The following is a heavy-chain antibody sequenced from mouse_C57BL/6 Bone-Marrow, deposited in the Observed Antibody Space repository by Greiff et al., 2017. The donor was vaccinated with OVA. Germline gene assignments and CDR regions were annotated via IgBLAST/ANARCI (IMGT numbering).Heavy chain of an antibody. V-gene: IGHV1-9*01. CDR3: ARPITTVVATFDWYFDV. CDR2: ILPGSGST. J-gene: IGHJ1*03. CDR1: GYTFTGYW. Sequence: QVQLKESGAELMKPGASVKLSCKATGYTFTGYWIEWVKQRPGHGLEWIGEILPGSGSTNYNEKFKGKATFTADTSSNTAYMQLSSLTTEDSAIYYCARPITTVVATFDWYFDVWGTGTTVTVSS. D-gene: IGHD1-1*01.